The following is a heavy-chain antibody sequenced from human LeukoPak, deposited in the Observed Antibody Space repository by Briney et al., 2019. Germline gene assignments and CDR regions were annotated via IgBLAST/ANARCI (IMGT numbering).Heavy chain of an antibody. D-gene: IGHD3-22*01. J-gene: IGHJ4*02. Sequence: GGSLRLSCAASGFTFSTYWMHWVRQVPGKGLVWVSHIKSDGSGTEYADSVKGRFTISRDNAKNTLYMQMNSLRAEDTAVYYCRSGAYYNDYSGQGTLVTVSS. V-gene: IGHV3-74*03. CDR3: RSGAYYNDY. CDR1: GFTFSTYW. CDR2: IKSDGSGT.